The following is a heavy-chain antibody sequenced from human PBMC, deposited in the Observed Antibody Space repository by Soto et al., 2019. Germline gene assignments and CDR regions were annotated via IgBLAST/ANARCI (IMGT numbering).Heavy chain of an antibody. CDR2: ISAYNGNT. J-gene: IGHJ2*01. CDR1: GYTFTSYG. D-gene: IGHD3-22*01. Sequence: QVQLVQSGAEVKKPGASVKVSCKASGYTFTSYGISWVRQAPGQGLEWMGWISAYNGNTNYAQKLQGRVTMTTDTSTSTAYMELRSLRSDDTAVYYCARERNYYDSSGYYYGYFALWGSGTLVPVSS. CDR3: ARERNYYDSSGYYYGYFAL. V-gene: IGHV1-18*01.